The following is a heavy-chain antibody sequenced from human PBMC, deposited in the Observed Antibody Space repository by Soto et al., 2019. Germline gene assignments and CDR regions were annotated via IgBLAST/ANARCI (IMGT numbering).Heavy chain of an antibody. CDR1: GFSFSTYA. CDR2: ISGSTT. J-gene: IGHJ3*02. CDR3: ARPRGYGIFDAFDI. D-gene: IGHD1-1*01. Sequence: TGGSLRLSCAASGFSFSTYAMNWVRQVPGKGLEWVSGISGSTTFYADSVRGRFTISRDNSINTLYLQMSSLRTEDTAVYFCARPRGYGIFDAFDIWGQGTMVTVSS. V-gene: IGHV3-23*01.